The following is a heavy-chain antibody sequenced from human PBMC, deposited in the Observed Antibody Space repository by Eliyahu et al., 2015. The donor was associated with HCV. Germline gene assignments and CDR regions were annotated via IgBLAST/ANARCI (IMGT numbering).Heavy chain of an antibody. CDR3: TTAHDYSDYFDY. J-gene: IGHJ4*02. V-gene: IGHV3-49*05. D-gene: IGHD4-11*01. CDR1: GFTFGDFA. CDR2: IRRKAYGGTT. Sequence: EVQLVESGGGLGKPGRSLRLSCSASGFTFGDFAMSWFRQAPGKGLEWVGLIRRKAYGGTTEYAASVKGRFTISRDDSKSIAYLQMNSLKTEDTAVYYCTTAHDYSDYFDYWGQGTLVTVSS.